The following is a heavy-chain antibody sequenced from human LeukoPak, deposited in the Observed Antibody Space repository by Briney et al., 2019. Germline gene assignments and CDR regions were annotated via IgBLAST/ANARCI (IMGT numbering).Heavy chain of an antibody. D-gene: IGHD6-19*01. J-gene: IGHJ4*02. Sequence: PGGSLRLSCAASGFTFSSYAMSWVRQAPGKGLEWVSAISGSGGSTYYADSVKGRFTISRDNSKNTLYLQMNSLRAEDTAVYYCAKGEFIYSSGWLGSYWGQGTLVTVSS. V-gene: IGHV3-23*01. CDR3: AKGEFIYSSGWLGSY. CDR1: GFTFSSYA. CDR2: ISGSGGST.